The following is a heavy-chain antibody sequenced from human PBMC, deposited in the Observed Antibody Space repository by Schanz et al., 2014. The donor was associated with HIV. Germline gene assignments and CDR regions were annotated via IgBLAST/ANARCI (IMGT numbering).Heavy chain of an antibody. CDR2: MSPNSDNT. CDR3: ARDSQLFCSSTSCLFDY. D-gene: IGHD2-2*01. J-gene: IGHJ4*02. V-gene: IGHV1-8*01. Sequence: QVQLVQSGAEVKKPGASVKVSCKASGYTFTSYDIHWVRQATGQGLEWMGWMSPNSDNTAYAQKCQGRLTMTGNTSISSAYMELSSLRAEDTAVYYCARDSQLFCSSTSCLFDYWGQGTLVTVS. CDR1: GYTFTSYD.